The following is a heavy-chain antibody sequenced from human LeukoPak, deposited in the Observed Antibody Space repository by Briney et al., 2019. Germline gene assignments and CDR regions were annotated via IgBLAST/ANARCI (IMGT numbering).Heavy chain of an antibody. V-gene: IGHV3-23*01. CDR3: AKDPGYSSGWTFDY. J-gene: IGHJ4*02. CDR2: ISGSGGST. CDR1: GFTFSSYA. D-gene: IGHD6-19*01. Sequence: AGGSLRLSCAASGFTFSSYAMSWVRQAPGKGLEWVSAISGSGGSTYYADSVKGWFTISRDNSKNTLYLQMNSLRAEDTAVYYCAKDPGYSSGWTFDYWGQGTLVTVSS.